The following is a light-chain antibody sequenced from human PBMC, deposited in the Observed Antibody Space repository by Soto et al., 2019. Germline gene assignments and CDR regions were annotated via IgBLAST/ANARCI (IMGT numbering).Light chain of an antibody. J-gene: IGKJ1*01. CDR2: GAS. Sequence: DIVITQSPASPSVSPGERATLSFMASDNVRRNLAWYQQKPGQAPRLLSHGASTRATGTPARFRGRWSETEFTLTISSLQSEDFAVYYCQLYNDWWTFGQGTKVDFK. CDR1: DNVRRN. CDR3: QLYNDWWT. V-gene: IGKV3-15*01.